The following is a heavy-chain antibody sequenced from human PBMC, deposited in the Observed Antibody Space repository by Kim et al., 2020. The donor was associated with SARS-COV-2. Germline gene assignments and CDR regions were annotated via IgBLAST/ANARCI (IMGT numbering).Heavy chain of an antibody. V-gene: IGHV7-4-1*02. J-gene: IGHJ4*02. CDR3: AREGVVAAWSGDY. Sequence: TYAQGFTGRFVFSLDTAVSTAYLQISSLKAEDTAVYYCAREGVVAAWSGDYWGQGTLVTVSS. D-gene: IGHD2-15*01.